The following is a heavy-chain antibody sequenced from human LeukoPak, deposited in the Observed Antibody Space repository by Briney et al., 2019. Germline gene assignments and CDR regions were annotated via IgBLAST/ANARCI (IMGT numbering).Heavy chain of an antibody. J-gene: IGHJ4*02. D-gene: IGHD2-15*01. Sequence: PGGSLRLPCAASGFTLSTYSMYWVRQAPGKGLEWVSGIRGSGGITYYADSVKGRFTISGDNSENTLYLQMNSLRVDDTAVYYCAKGRVVESILDYWGQGVLVTVSS. CDR2: IRGSGGIT. CDR1: GFTLSTYS. CDR3: AKGRVVESILDY. V-gene: IGHV3-23*01.